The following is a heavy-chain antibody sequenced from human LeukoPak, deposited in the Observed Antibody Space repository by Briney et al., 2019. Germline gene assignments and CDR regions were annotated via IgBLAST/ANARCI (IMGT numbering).Heavy chain of an antibody. J-gene: IGHJ4*02. CDR1: GGSISSHY. D-gene: IGHD5-18*01. V-gene: IGHV4-4*07. CDR3: ARHPHYSYGEYY. CDR2: IYTSRST. Sequence: SDTLSLTCTVSGGSISSHYWSWIRQPAGKALEWIGRIYTSRSTKYTPSLKRRVTMSVDSSKNQFSLKLSSVPAADTAVYYCARHPHYSYGEYYWGQGTLVTVSS.